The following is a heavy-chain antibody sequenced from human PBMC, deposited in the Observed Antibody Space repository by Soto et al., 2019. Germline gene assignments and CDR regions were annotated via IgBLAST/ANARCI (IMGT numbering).Heavy chain of an antibody. D-gene: IGHD2-21*02. Sequence: EVQLVETGGGLIQPGGSLRLSYAASGFTVSSNYMSWVRQAPGNGLEWVSVIYSGGSTYYADSVRGRFTISRDDAKNTLALQMMSLRAEDTAVYYCARVATATRHGMDVCGQGPTVTVSS. CDR2: IYSGGST. J-gene: IGHJ6*02. CDR1: GFTVSSNY. V-gene: IGHV3-53*02. CDR3: ARVATATRHGMDV.